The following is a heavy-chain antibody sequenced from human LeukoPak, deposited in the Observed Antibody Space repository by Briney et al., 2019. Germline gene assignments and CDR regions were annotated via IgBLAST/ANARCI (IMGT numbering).Heavy chain of an antibody. V-gene: IGHV3-74*01. J-gene: IGHJ4*02. CDR2: INSDGSST. CDR3: ARAGAEAGDFDS. D-gene: IGHD3-10*01. CDR1: GFTFSSYW. Sequence: GGSLRLSCAASGFTFSSYWMHWVRQAPGKGLVWVSRINSDGSSTTYADSVKGRFTISRNNFKNTLYLQMNSLRVEDTAVYYCARAGAEAGDFDSWGQGTLVTVSS.